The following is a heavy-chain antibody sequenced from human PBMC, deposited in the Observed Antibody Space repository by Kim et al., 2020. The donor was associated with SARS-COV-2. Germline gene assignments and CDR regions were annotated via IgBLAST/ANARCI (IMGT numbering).Heavy chain of an antibody. CDR1: GGSISSSDSY. D-gene: IGHD4-17*01. Sequence: SETLSLTCIISGGSISSSDSYWGWIRQTPGKGLEWIGSVSYSGSTSFYTPSLKSRVTVLADSSKNQFSLRLGSVTAADTAVYYCARLTMTTVTAFDCWGQGTLVTVSS. J-gene: IGHJ4*02. CDR2: VSYSGSTS. V-gene: IGHV4-39*01. CDR3: ARLTMTTVTAFDC.